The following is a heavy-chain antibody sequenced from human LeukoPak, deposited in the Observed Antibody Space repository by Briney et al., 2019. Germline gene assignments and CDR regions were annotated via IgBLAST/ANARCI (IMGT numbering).Heavy chain of an antibody. CDR1: GDSISSGNDY. Sequence: SETLSLTCTVSGDSISSGNDYWTWIRQPAGKVLEWIGRIYTSGNTNYNPSLKSQVTVSMDTSKNQFSLNLNSVTAADTAVYYCARDRAGDSFDIWGQGTMVTVSS. CDR2: IYTSGNT. V-gene: IGHV4-61*02. CDR3: ARDRAGDSFDI. J-gene: IGHJ3*02. D-gene: IGHD7-27*01.